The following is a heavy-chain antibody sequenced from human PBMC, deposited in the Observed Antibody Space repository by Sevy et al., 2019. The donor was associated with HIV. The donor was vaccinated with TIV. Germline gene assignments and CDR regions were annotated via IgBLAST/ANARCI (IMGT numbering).Heavy chain of an antibody. CDR1: GYTFVNYG. J-gene: IGHJ4*02. D-gene: IGHD6-25*01. V-gene: IGHV1-18*01. CDR2: IHTNGGGA. Sequence: ASVQVSCKTSGYTFVNYGVTWVRQIPGQGLEWLGWIHTNGGGAHPGQKFQHRVTLTADTSTNTAHMELESLTSDDTALYYCARGPVTSSAVNFFDFWGQGTLVTVSS. CDR3: ARGPVTSSAVNFFDF.